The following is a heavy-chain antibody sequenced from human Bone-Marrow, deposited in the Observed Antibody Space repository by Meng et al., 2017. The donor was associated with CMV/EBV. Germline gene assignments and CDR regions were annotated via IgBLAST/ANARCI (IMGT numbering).Heavy chain of an antibody. Sequence: ASVKVSCKASGYTFSYYDIIWVRQASGQGLEWVGWMNPNRGNTAYAQKFQGRVTMTRDTSTSIAYMELSSLRSGDTALYYCARPLTSRIVGGTGAFDVWGQGTMVTVSS. J-gene: IGHJ3*01. CDR1: GYTFSYYD. V-gene: IGHV1-8*01. CDR2: MNPNRGNT. D-gene: IGHD1-26*01. CDR3: ARPLTSRIVGGTGAFDV.